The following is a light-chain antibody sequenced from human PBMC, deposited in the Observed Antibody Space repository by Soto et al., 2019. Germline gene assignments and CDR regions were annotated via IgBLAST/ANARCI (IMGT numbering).Light chain of an antibody. CDR2: EVS. CDR1: TSDVGGYNY. Sequence: QPVLTQPASVSGSPGQSITISCTGTTSDVGGYNYVSWYQQHPGKAPKLMIYEVSNRPSEISNRFSGSKSGNTASLTISGLQAEDEADYYCGSYATSSYVFGTGTKLTVL. CDR3: GSYATSSYV. J-gene: IGLJ1*01. V-gene: IGLV2-14*01.